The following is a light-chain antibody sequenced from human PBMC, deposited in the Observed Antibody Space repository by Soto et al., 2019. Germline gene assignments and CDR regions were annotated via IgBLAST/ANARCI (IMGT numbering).Light chain of an antibody. CDR3: QQCYSTLTWT. CDR1: QSISSY. Sequence: DIQMTQSPSSLSASVGDRVTITCRASQSISSYLNWYQQKPGKAPKLLIYAASSLQSGVPSRFSGSGSGTYFTLPISSLQPEDFATYYCQQCYSTLTWTVGQGTKVEIK. V-gene: IGKV1-39*01. J-gene: IGKJ1*01. CDR2: AAS.